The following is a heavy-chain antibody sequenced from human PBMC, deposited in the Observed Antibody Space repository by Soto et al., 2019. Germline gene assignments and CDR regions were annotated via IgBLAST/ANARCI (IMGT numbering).Heavy chain of an antibody. CDR1: GFSLNTNAVG. CDR3: APRRVRDNSGENLDS. Sequence: QITLKESGPTLVKPTQTLTLTCTFSGFSLNTNAVGVAWIRQPPGKALEWLALLYWDDDKRYSPSLKSRLTNXXDXSXXQGVLTMTNKDPEDTATYYCAPRRVRDNSGENLDSWGQGTLVTVSS. V-gene: IGHV2-5*02. D-gene: IGHD6-19*01. J-gene: IGHJ4*02. CDR2: LYWDDDK.